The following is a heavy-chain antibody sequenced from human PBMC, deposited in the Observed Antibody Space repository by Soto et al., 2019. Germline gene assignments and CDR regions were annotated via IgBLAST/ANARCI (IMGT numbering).Heavy chain of an antibody. CDR2: LYSGGNS. CDR3: PKNNVAPASVAFEY. Sequence: GWSLSLSCASSVFTIDNSYRSWVRQAPGKGLEWVAILYSGGNSYYAASVRGRVTISVDMSKNTLDLKMNSLTAAGTAVYYCPKNNVAPASVAFEYWGQGTLVTVSS. V-gene: IGHV3-53*01. CDR1: VFTIDNSY. J-gene: IGHJ4*02. D-gene: IGHD2-2*01.